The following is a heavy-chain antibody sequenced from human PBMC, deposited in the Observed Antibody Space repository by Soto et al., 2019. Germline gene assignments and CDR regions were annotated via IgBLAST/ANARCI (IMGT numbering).Heavy chain of an antibody. Sequence: QVQLVESGGGVVQPGRSLRLSCAASGFTFSSYGMHWVRQAPGKGLEWVAVIWHDGSNKYYADSVKGRFTISRDNSKNTLYLQMKSLRADDTAVYYCAREGGYSSSWYSGYFDYWGQGTLVTVSS. V-gene: IGHV3-33*01. CDR3: AREGGYSSSWYSGYFDY. CDR1: GFTFSSYG. CDR2: IWHDGSNK. J-gene: IGHJ4*02. D-gene: IGHD6-13*01.